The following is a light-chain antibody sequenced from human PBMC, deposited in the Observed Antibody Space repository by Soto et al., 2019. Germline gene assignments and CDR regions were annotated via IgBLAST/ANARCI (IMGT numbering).Light chain of an antibody. CDR2: NNN. CDR3: ATWDDSLNGLV. Sequence: QAVVTQPPSASGTPGQRVTIPCSGSSSNNGSNFVNWYQQLPGTAPKLLMYNNNQRPSGVPDRFSGSKSGTSASLAISGLQSEDEADYHCATWDDSLNGLVFGGGTQLTVL. CDR1: SSNNGSNF. V-gene: IGLV1-44*01. J-gene: IGLJ3*02.